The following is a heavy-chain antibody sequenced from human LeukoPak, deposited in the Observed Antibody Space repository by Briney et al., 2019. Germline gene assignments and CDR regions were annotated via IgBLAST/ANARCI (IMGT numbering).Heavy chain of an antibody. Sequence: SVKVSCKASGGTFSSYAISWVRQAPGQGLEWMGGLIPIFGTANYAQKFQGRVTITADESTSTAYMELSSLRSEDTAVYYCAREIAIAAAGVGIGDYWGQGTLVTVSS. D-gene: IGHD6-13*01. CDR2: LIPIFGTA. CDR3: AREIAIAAAGVGIGDY. J-gene: IGHJ4*02. V-gene: IGHV1-69*13. CDR1: GGTFSSYA.